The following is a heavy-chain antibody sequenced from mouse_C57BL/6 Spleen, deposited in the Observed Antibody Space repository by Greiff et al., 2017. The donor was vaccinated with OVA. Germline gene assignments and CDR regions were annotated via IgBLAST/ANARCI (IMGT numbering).Heavy chain of an antibody. J-gene: IGHJ4*01. V-gene: IGHV1-54*01. D-gene: IGHD2-5*01. Sequence: QVQLQQSGAELVRPGTSVKVSCKASGYAFTNYLIEWVKQRPGQGLEWIGVINPGSGGTNYNEKFKGKATLTADKSSSTAYMQLSSLTSEDSAVYFCYYSNYDYYAMDYWGQGTSVTVSS. CDR2: INPGSGGT. CDR1: GYAFTNYL. CDR3: YYSNYDYYAMDY.